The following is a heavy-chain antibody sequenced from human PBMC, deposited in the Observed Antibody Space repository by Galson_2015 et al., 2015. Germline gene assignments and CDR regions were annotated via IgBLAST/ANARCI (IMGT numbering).Heavy chain of an antibody. CDR3: ARGEYYDSSGYYYVFPFDY. V-gene: IGHV3-48*03. D-gene: IGHD3-22*01. J-gene: IGHJ4*02. Sequence: SLRLSCAASGFTFSSYEMNWVRQAPGKGLEWVSYISSSGSTIYYADSVKGRFTISRDNAKNSLYLQMNSLRAEDTAVYYCARGEYYDSSGYYYVFPFDYWGQGTLVTVSS. CDR2: ISSSGSTI. CDR1: GFTFSSYE.